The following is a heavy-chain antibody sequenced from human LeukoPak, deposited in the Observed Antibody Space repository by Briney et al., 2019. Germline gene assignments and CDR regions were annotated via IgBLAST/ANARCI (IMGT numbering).Heavy chain of an antibody. J-gene: IGHJ5*02. Sequence: GGSLRLSCAASGLTFSSYGMHWVRQAPGKGLGWVAFIRYDGSNKYYADSVKGRFTISRDNSKNTLYLQMNSLRAEDTAVYYCAKDQVEWLPRGNWFDPWGQGTLVTVSS. V-gene: IGHV3-30*02. CDR2: IRYDGSNK. CDR3: AKDQVEWLPRGNWFDP. CDR1: GLTFSSYG. D-gene: IGHD3-3*01.